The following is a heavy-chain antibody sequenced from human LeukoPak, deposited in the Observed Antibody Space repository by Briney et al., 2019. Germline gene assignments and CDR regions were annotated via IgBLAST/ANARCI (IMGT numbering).Heavy chain of an antibody. J-gene: IGHJ4*02. CDR1: GFTFGRYT. V-gene: IGHV3-43*01. D-gene: IGHD3-10*02. CDR3: AKELDTMFFDY. Sequence: GGSLRLSCATSGFTFGRYTIHWVRQAPGKGLEWVSLAGWAGGTTYYSDSVRGRCTISKDSGKNSVYLQMNSLTTDDTAFYFCAKELDTMFFDYWGQGALVTVSS. CDR2: AGWAGGTT.